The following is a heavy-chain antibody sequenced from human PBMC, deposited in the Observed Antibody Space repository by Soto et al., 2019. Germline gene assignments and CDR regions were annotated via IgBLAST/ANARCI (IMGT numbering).Heavy chain of an antibody. CDR3: ARPVNYYYYYMDV. Sequence: QLQLQESGPGLVKPSETLSLTCTVSGGSISSSTSYWGWIRQPPGKGLEWIGSINYSGSTYYSPSLKSRVTICADTSKIQFSLKLSSVTAADTAVYYCARPVNYYYYYMDVWGKGTMVTVSS. V-gene: IGHV4-39*01. J-gene: IGHJ6*03. CDR2: INYSGST. CDR1: GGSISSSTSY.